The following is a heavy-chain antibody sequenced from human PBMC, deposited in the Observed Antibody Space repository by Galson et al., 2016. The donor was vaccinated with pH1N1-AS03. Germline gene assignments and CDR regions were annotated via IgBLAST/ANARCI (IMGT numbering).Heavy chain of an antibody. CDR2: IRTRAYGGTT. V-gene: IGHV3-49*04. Sequence: SLRLSCAASGFPFSEYAMTWVRQAPGKGLEWLGLIRTRAYGGTTEYAPSVTGRFSISRDDSQNTAYLQLNSLITEDTGVYYCTRDYCSISSCYPHYYFNHGMDVWGPGTTVP. J-gene: IGHJ6*02. D-gene: IGHD2-2*01. CDR1: GFPFSEYA. CDR3: TRDYCSISSCYPHYYFNHGMDV.